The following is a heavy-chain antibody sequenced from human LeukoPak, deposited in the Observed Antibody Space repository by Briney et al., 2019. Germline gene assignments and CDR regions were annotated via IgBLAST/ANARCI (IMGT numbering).Heavy chain of an antibody. V-gene: IGHV1-69*05. D-gene: IGHD5-18*01. CDR3: ARRTARIQLWYYFDY. CDR2: IIPIFGTA. CDR1: GGTFSSYA. Sequence: VASVKVSCKASGGTFSSYAISWVRQAPGQGLEWMGGIIPIFGTANCAQKFQGRVTITTDESTSTAYMELSSLRSEDTAVYYCARRTARIQLWYYFDYWGQGTLVTVSS. J-gene: IGHJ4*02.